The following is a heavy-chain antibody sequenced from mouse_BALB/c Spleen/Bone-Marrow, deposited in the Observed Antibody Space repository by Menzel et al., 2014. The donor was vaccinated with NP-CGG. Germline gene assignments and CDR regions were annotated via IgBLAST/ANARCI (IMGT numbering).Heavy chain of an antibody. D-gene: IGHD2-4*01. J-gene: IGHJ2*01. CDR3: ARHGITNLLDY. CDR2: ISSGGSYT. Sequence: DVHLVESGGGLVKPGGSLKLSCAASGFTFSSYAMSWVRQTPEKRLEWVATISSGGSYTYYPDSVKGRFTISRDNAKNTLYLQMSSLRSEDKAMYDCARHGITNLLDYWGQGTTLTVSS. CDR1: GFTFSSYA. V-gene: IGHV5-9-3*01.